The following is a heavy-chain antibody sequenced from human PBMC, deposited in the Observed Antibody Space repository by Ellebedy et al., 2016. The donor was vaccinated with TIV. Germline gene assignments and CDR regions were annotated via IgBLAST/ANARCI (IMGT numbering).Heavy chain of an antibody. J-gene: IGHJ4*02. Sequence: MPGGSLRLSCTVSGGSLSTILYYWGWIRQPPGKGLEWMGSIFYNGRTFYNSSLTSRITISVDTSKNQFSLNLSSVTAADTAVYYCARLRAGGGSSWYFDYWGQGTLVTVSS. D-gene: IGHD6-13*01. CDR3: ARLRAGGGSSWYFDY. V-gene: IGHV4-39*01. CDR1: GGSLSTILYY. CDR2: IFYNGRT.